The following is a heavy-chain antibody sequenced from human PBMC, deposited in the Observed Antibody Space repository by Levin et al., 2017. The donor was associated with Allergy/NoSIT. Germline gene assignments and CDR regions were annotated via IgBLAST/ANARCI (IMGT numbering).Heavy chain of an antibody. CDR3: ARSSSCSVIDY. D-gene: IGHD6-13*01. Sequence: SQTLSLTCTVSGGSISSYYWSWIRQPPGKGLEWIGYIYYSGSTNYNPSLKSRVTISVDTSKNQFSLKLSSVTAADTAVYYCARSSSCSVIDYWGQGTLVTVSS. J-gene: IGHJ4*02. V-gene: IGHV4-59*01. CDR1: GGSISSYY. CDR2: IYYSGST.